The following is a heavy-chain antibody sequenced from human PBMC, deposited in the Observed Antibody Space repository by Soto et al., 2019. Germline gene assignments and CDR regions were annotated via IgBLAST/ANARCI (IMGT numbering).Heavy chain of an antibody. D-gene: IGHD6-13*01. CDR1: GFTVSSNY. V-gene: IGHV3-53*01. Sequence: SLRLSCAASGFTVSSNYMSWVRQAPGKGLEWVSVIYSGGSTYYADSVKGRFTISRDNSKNTLYLQMNSLRAEDTAVYYCARRSKQQLPRYYYYGMDVWGQGTTVTVSS. CDR2: IYSGGST. J-gene: IGHJ6*02. CDR3: ARRSKQQLPRYYYYGMDV.